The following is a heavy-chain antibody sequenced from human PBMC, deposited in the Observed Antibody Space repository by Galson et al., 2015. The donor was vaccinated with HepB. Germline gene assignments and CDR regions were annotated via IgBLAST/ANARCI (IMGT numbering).Heavy chain of an antibody. Sequence: SLRLSCATSGFTFSSYVMAWVRQAPGKGLEWVSSINAVGNTNYADSVKGRFTISRDNSKNTLYLQTNSLRAEDTAVYYCAKARYYYDSSGYLDWGQGTLVTVSS. CDR3: AKARYYYDSSGYLD. CDR1: GFTFSSYV. J-gene: IGHJ4*02. V-gene: IGHV3-23*01. CDR2: INAVGNT. D-gene: IGHD3-22*01.